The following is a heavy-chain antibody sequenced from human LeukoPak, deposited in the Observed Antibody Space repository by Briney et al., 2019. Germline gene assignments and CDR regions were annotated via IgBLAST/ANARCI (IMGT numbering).Heavy chain of an antibody. D-gene: IGHD4-11*01. CDR3: ASLPSNTVTHDY. Sequence: SETLSLTCAVSGYSISSSYYWGWIRQPPGKGLEWIGTIYHSGSTHYNPSLKSRFTLSVDTSKNQFSLKLRSVTAADTAVYYCASLPSNTVTHDYWRQGTLVTVSS. J-gene: IGHJ4*02. V-gene: IGHV4-38-2*01. CDR2: IYHSGST. CDR1: GYSISSSYY.